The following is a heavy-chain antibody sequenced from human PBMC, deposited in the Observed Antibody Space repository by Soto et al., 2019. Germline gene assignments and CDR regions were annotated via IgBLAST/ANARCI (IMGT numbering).Heavy chain of an antibody. J-gene: IGHJ4*03. Sequence: SETLSLTCTVSGGSFKSGSYSWSWIRQPPGKGLEWIGYVYHTGRTSYNPSLKSRVSISMDTSKNQFSLNLDSVTAADTAVYFCARDFAYFDSWGHGTLVTVSS. D-gene: IGHD3-3*01. V-gene: IGHV4-61*01. CDR1: GGSFKSGSYS. CDR2: VYHTGRT. CDR3: ARDFAYFDS.